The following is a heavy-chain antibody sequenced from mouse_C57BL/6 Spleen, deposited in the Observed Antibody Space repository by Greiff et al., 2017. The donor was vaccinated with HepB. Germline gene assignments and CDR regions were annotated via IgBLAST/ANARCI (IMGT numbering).Heavy chain of an antibody. CDR2: IDPSDSYT. CDR1: GYTFTSYW. CDR3: ARLRPYDYDY. Sequence: QVQLQQPGAELVKPGASVKLSCKASGYTFTSYWMQWVKQRPGQGLEWIGEIDPSDSYTNYNQKFKGKATLTVDTSSSTAYMQLSSLTSEDSAVYYCARLRPYDYDYWGQGTTLTVSS. D-gene: IGHD2-4*01. J-gene: IGHJ2*01. V-gene: IGHV1-50*01.